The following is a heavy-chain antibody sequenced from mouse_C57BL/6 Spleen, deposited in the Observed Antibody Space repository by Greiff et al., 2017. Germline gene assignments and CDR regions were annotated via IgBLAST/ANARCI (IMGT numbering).Heavy chain of an antibody. Sequence: SGAELARPGASVKMSCKASGYTFTSYTMHWVKQRPGQGLEWIGYINPSSGYTKYNQKFKDKATLTADKSSSTAYMQLSSLTSEDSAVYYCAKTGTSYWYFDVWGTGTTVTVSS. CDR2: INPSSGYT. V-gene: IGHV1-4*01. CDR3: AKTGTSYWYFDV. J-gene: IGHJ1*03. CDR1: GYTFTSYT. D-gene: IGHD4-1*01.